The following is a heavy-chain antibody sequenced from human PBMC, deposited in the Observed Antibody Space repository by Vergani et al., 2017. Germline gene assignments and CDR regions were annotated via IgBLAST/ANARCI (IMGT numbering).Heavy chain of an antibody. CDR1: GDSINTGAYY. CDR2: VYTSGMT. CDR3: ARELSYYYGSGSDDYNPYYYEGMDV. D-gene: IGHD3-10*01. Sequence: QVQLQESGPRLVRPSQTLSLTCTVSGDSINTGAYYWSWIRQPAGKGLEWIGRVYTSGMTNYNPSLKSRVTILVDRSKSQLSLKLTSVTAGDTAVYFCARELSYYYGSGSDDYNPYYYEGMDVWGPGTTVTVSS. J-gene: IGHJ6*02. V-gene: IGHV4-61*02.